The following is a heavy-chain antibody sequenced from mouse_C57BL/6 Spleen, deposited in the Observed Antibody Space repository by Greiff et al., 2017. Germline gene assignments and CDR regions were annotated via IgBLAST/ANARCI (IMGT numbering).Heavy chain of an antibody. CDR3: VYDGYSLLYY. J-gene: IGHJ2*01. CDR1: GYTFTDYY. D-gene: IGHD2-3*01. Sequence: EVQLQQSGPELVKPGASVKISCKASGYTFTDYYMNWVKQSHGKSLEWIGDINPNNGGTSYNQKFKGKATLTVDKSSSTAYMELRSLTSEDSAVYYCVYDGYSLLYYWGQGTTLTVSS. V-gene: IGHV1-26*01. CDR2: INPNNGGT.